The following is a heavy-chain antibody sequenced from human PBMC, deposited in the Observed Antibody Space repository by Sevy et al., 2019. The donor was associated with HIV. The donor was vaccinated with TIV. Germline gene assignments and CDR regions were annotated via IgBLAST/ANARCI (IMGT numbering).Heavy chain of an antibody. D-gene: IGHD1-1*01. J-gene: IGHJ4*01. Sequence: GGSLRLSCAASGFTFNSHGFHWVRQAPGKGLEWVALISYDGRIKYYADSVKGRFIISRDDARNTLYLQMSGLRAEDTAVYYCARERGYNAARSPGNFWGHGTLVTVSS. CDR2: ISYDGRIK. V-gene: IGHV3-30*15. CDR3: ARERGYNAARSPGNF. CDR1: GFTFNSHG.